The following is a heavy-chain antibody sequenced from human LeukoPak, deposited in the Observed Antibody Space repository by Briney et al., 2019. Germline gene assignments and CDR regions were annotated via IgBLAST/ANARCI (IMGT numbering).Heavy chain of an antibody. V-gene: IGHV3-33*01. CDR3: ATAGTGDGPYYYGMDV. D-gene: IGHD7-27*01. Sequence: GGSLRLSCAASGFTFSSYGMHWVRQAPGKGLEWVAVIWYDGSNKYYADSVKGRFTISRDNSKNTLYLQMNSLRAEDTAVYYCATAGTGDGPYYYGMDVWGQGTTVIVSS. CDR1: GFTFSSYG. CDR2: IWYDGSNK. J-gene: IGHJ6*02.